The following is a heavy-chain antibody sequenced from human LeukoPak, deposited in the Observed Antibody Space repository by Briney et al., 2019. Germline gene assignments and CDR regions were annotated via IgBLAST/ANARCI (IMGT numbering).Heavy chain of an antibody. CDR3: ARHLLTPQLWFGELGNWFDP. Sequence: SETLSLTCTVSGGSISSYYWSWIRQPAGKGLEWIGRIYTSGSTNYNPSLKSRVTMSVDTSKNQFSLKLSSVTAADTAVYYCARHLLTPQLWFGELGNWFDPWGQGTLVTVSS. CDR1: GGSISSYY. J-gene: IGHJ5*02. D-gene: IGHD3-10*01. CDR2: IYTSGST. V-gene: IGHV4-4*07.